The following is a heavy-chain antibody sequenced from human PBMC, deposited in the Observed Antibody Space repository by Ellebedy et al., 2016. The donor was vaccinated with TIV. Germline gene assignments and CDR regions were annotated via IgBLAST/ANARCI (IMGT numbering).Heavy chain of an antibody. J-gene: IGHJ4*02. V-gene: IGHV3-21*01. D-gene: IGHD3-16*01. CDR1: GFTFSSYS. Sequence: GGSLRLSXAASGFTFSSYSMNWVRQAPGKGLEWVSSISSSSSYIYYADSVKGRFTISRDNAKNSLYLQMNSLRAEDTAVYYCARDPVVVILGQYYFDYWGQGTLVTVSS. CDR2: ISSSSSYI. CDR3: ARDPVVVILGQYYFDY.